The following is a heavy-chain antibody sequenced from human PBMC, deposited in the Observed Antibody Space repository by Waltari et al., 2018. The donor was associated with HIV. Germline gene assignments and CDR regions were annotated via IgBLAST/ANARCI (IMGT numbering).Heavy chain of an antibody. J-gene: IGHJ4*02. Sequence: QVQLKESGPGLVKPSETLSLTCSVSGGSINAYYWSWIRQSPGDRLEWIGYIHNNGKSKYNSFLRGRVTMSVDASKNQVSLTLTSVTAADTAVYYCAKYRLQWSGGGDFDYWGQGILVAVSS. CDR2: IHNNGKS. CDR1: GGSINAYY. V-gene: IGHV4-59*12. CDR3: AKYRLQWSGGGDFDY. D-gene: IGHD3-3*01.